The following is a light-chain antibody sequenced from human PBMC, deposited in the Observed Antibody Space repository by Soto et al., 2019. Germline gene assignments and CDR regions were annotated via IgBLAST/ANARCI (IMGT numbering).Light chain of an antibody. CDR2: GNN. J-gene: IGLJ2*01. CDR3: QSYDSSLSGYVV. CDR1: SSNIGAGYD. V-gene: IGLV1-40*01. Sequence: QSVLTQPPSVSGAPGQRVTISCTGSSSNIGAGYDVHWYQQLPGTAPKLLIYGNNNRPSGVPDRFSGSKSGTSASLAITGLQAEDEADYHCQSYDSSLSGYVVFGGGTQLTVL.